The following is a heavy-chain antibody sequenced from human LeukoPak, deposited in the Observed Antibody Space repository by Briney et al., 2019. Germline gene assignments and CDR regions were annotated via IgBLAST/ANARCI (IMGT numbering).Heavy chain of an antibody. J-gene: IGHJ2*01. D-gene: IGHD3-3*01. CDR3: AKGSYYDFWSGWWYFDL. CDR2: ISGSGGST. V-gene: IGHV3-23*01. CDR1: GFTFSSYA. Sequence: PGTSLRLSCAASGFTFSSYAMSWVRQAPGKGVEWVSAISGSGGSTYYADSVKGRFTISRDNSKNTLYLQMNSLRAEDTAVYYCAKGSYYDFWSGWWYFDLWGRGTLVTVSS.